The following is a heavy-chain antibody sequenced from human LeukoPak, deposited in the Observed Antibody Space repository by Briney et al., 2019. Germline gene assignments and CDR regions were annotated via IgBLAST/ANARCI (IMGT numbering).Heavy chain of an antibody. Sequence: TPSETLSLTCTVSSGSISRYYWSWIRQSPGKALEWIGYMYHGGSAHYSPSLKSRVTISIDTSKNQISLKVASVTAADTAVYFCARVRGQLWPPDYWGQGTQVIVSS. CDR3: ARVRGQLWPPDY. V-gene: IGHV4-59*01. CDR1: SGSISRYY. CDR2: MYHGGSA. J-gene: IGHJ4*02. D-gene: IGHD1-1*01.